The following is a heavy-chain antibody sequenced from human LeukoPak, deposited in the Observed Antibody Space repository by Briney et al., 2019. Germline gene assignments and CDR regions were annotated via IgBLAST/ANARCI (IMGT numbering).Heavy chain of an antibody. J-gene: IGHJ6*02. CDR3: ARGVTSGWHYYYYGMDV. Sequence: PSETLSLTCTVSGGSISNHYWSWIRQPPGKGLEWIGYIYYSGSTNYNPSLKSRVTISVDTSKNQFSLKLSSVTAADTAVYYCARGVTSGWHYYYYGMDVWGQGTTVTVSS. CDR2: IYYSGST. D-gene: IGHD6-19*01. CDR1: GGSISNHY. V-gene: IGHV4-59*11.